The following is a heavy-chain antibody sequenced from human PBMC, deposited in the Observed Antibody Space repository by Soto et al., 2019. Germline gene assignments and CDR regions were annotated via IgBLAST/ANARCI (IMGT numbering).Heavy chain of an antibody. CDR1: GYTFTSYG. J-gene: IGHJ4*02. CDR2: ISPYSGNT. D-gene: IGHD2-2*01. Sequence: ASVKVSCKASGYTFTSYGSSWVRQAPGQGLEWMGWISPYSGNTNYAQNLQGRVTMTRDDSTSTVYMEVKSLRSDDTAVYYCARESHCGSNSCYFDHWGQGTPVTVSS. CDR3: ARESHCGSNSCYFDH. V-gene: IGHV1-18*01.